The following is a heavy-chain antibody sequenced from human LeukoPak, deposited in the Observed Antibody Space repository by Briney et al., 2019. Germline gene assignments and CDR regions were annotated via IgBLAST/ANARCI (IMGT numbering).Heavy chain of an antibody. J-gene: IGHJ4*02. CDR3: ARHPYLPAAGDFWSGSSFLYYFDY. CDR2: IYPGDSDT. V-gene: IGHV5-51*01. D-gene: IGHD3-3*01. CDR1: GYSFTSSW. Sequence: GESLKISCKGSGYSFTSSWIGWVRQMPGKGLEWMGIIYPGDSDTRYSPSFQGQVTISADKSISTAYLQWSSLKASDTAMYYCARHPYLPAAGDFWSGSSFLYYFDYWGQGTLVTVSS.